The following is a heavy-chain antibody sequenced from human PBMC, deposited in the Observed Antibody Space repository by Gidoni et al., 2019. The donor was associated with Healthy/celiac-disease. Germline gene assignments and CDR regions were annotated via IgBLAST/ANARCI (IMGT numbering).Heavy chain of an antibody. J-gene: IGHJ5*02. D-gene: IGHD3-10*01. Sequence: EVQLLESGGGLVQPGGSLRLSCAASGFTFSSYAMGWVRQAPGKGLVWVSAIGGRGGSTYYADSVKGRFTISRDNSKNTLYLQMNSLRAEDTAVYYCAKKGGSGYYGSGSEFDPWGQGTLVTVSS. CDR2: IGGRGGST. CDR1: GFTFSSYA. V-gene: IGHV3-23*01. CDR3: AKKGGSGYYGSGSEFDP.